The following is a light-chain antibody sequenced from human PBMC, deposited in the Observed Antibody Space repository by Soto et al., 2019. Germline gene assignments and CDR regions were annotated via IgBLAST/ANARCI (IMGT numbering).Light chain of an antibody. CDR2: HAS. CDR1: QNVDFN. Sequence: EIVMTQSPATLSVSPGERVTLSFRASQNVDFNLAWYQQKPGQAPNLLIYHASIRATGIPARFSGGGSGTEFTFTISSLQSGDFAVYYCQQYINWPITFGQGTRLEIK. CDR3: QQYINWPIT. V-gene: IGKV3-15*01. J-gene: IGKJ5*01.